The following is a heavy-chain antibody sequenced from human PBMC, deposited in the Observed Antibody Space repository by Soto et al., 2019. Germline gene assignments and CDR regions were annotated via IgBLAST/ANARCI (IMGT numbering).Heavy chain of an antibody. CDR3: TTVATNSYNWLDP. CDR1: GGTFSSYT. V-gene: IGHV1-69*02. Sequence: SVKVSCKASGGTFSSYTISWVRQAPGQGLEWMGRIIPILGIANYAQKLQGRVTITADKSTSTAYMELSSLRSEDTAVYYCTTVATNSYNWLDPWGQGTLVTVSS. CDR2: IIPILGIA. D-gene: IGHD5-12*01. J-gene: IGHJ5*02.